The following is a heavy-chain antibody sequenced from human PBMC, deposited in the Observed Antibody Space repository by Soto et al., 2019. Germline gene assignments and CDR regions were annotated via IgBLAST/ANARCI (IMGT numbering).Heavy chain of an antibody. CDR1: GFTFSSYS. V-gene: IGHV3-21*01. Sequence: GGSLRLSCAASGFTFSSYSMNWVRQAPGKGLEWVSSISSSSSYIYYADSVKGRFTISRDNAKNSLYLQMNSLRAEDTAVYYCARDGGTYYFDYWGQGTLVTVSS. CDR3: ARDGGTYYFDY. J-gene: IGHJ4*02. D-gene: IGHD1-1*01. CDR2: ISSSSSYI.